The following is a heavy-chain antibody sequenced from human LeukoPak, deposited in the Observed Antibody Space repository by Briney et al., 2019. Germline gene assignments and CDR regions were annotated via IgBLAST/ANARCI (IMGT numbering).Heavy chain of an antibody. Sequence: SETLSLTCTVSGGSISGSSYYWGWIRQPPGKGLEWIGSIYYSGSTYYNPSLKSRVTISVDTSKNQFSLKLSSVTAADTAVYYCARRYSSSWYRIFDYWGQGTLVTVSS. V-gene: IGHV4-39*01. CDR1: GGSISGSSYY. CDR2: IYYSGST. J-gene: IGHJ4*02. D-gene: IGHD6-13*01. CDR3: ARRYSSSWYRIFDY.